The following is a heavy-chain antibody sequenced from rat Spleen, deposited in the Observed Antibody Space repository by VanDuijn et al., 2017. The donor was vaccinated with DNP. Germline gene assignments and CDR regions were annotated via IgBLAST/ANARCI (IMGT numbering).Heavy chain of an antibody. Sequence: EVQLVESGGGLVQPGRSLKLSCAASGFTFSNYDMAWVRQAPTKGLEWVASISTSGGSTYYRDSVKGRFTVSRDNAKSTLYLQMDSLRSEDTATYYCARQDWERFAYWGQGTLVTVSS. CDR3: ARQDWERFAY. D-gene: IGHD5-1*01. CDR1: GFTFSNYD. CDR2: ISTSGGST. J-gene: IGHJ3*01. V-gene: IGHV5-25*01.